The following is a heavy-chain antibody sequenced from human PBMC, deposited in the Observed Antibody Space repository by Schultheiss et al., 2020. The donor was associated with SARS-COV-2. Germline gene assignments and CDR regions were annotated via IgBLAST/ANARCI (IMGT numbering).Heavy chain of an antibody. V-gene: IGHV3-23*01. D-gene: IGHD4-17*01. CDR1: GFTFSSYA. CDR3: TRPVSPVETVTTDDY. J-gene: IGHJ4*02. Sequence: GGSLRLSCAASGFTFSSYAMSWVRQAPGKGLEWVSAISGSGGSTYYADSVKGRFTISRDNSKNTLYLQMNSLRAEDTAVYYCTRPVSPVETVTTDDYWGQGTLVTVSS. CDR2: ISGSGGST.